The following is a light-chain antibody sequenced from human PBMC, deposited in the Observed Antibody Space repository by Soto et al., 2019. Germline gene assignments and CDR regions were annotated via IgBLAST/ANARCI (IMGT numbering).Light chain of an antibody. CDR3: SSYTRSNTYV. CDR1: SSDVGAYNY. V-gene: IGLV2-14*01. CDR2: DVS. J-gene: IGLJ1*01. Sequence: LTQPPSASGSPGQSVTISCTGTSSDVGAYNYVSWYQQHPGKDPKLMIYDVSNRPSGVSNRFSGSKSGNTASLTISGLQAEDEADYYCSSYTRSNTYVFGTGTKVTVL.